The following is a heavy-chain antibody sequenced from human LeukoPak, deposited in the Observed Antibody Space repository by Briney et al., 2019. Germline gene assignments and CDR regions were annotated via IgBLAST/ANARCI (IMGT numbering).Heavy chain of an antibody. V-gene: IGHV4-30-4*08. CDR3: ARGGTSGYSSTRHFWGGNYYFDY. J-gene: IGHJ4*02. Sequence: SQTLSLTCTVSGNSISSGDNYWSWIRQPPGKGLEWIGEINHSGSTNYNPSLKSRVTISVDTSKNQFSLKLSSVTAADTAVYYCARGGTSGYSSTRHFWGGNYYFDYWGQGSLVTVSS. D-gene: IGHD2-2*01. CDR1: GNSISSGDNY. CDR2: INHSGST.